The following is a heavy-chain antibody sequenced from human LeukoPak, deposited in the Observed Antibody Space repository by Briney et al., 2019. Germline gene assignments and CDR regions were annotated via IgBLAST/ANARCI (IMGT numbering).Heavy chain of an antibody. J-gene: IGHJ4*02. D-gene: IGHD3-22*01. CDR2: INPNSGGT. Sequence: ASVKVSCKASGYTFTGYYMHWVRQAPGQGLEWMGWINPNSGGTNYAQKFQGRVTMTRDTSISTAYMELSRLRSDDTAVYYCARDEAPYYYDSSAYPFDYWGQGTLVTVSS. CDR3: ARDEAPYYYDSSAYPFDY. CDR1: GYTFTGYY. V-gene: IGHV1-2*02.